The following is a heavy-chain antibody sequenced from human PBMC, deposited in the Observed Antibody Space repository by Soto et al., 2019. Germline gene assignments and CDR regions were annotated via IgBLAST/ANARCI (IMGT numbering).Heavy chain of an antibody. CDR3: ARGGSGCFDL. D-gene: IGHD3-10*01. CDR1: GFTYDYYW. V-gene: IGHV3-74*01. CDR2: IHADGRST. Sequence: EEHLVESGGGLGQPGGSLILSCEASGFTYDYYWMHWVRQAPGKGLVWISRIHADGRSTDYADSVKDRFIISRDNAKNMLYLQMSSLRAEDTAVYYCARGGSGCFDLWGQGTGVTVSS. J-gene: IGHJ4*02.